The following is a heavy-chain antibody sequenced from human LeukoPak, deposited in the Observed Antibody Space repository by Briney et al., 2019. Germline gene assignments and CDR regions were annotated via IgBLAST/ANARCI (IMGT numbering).Heavy chain of an antibody. CDR3: ARAGQMATMLYYFDY. J-gene: IGHJ4*02. CDR1: GYTFTSYD. Sequence: ASVKVSCKASGYTFTSYDINWVRQATGQGLEWMGWMNPNSGNTGYARKFQGRVTMTRNTSISTAYMELSSLRSEDTAVYYCARAGQMATMLYYFDYWGQGTLVTVSS. V-gene: IGHV1-8*01. CDR2: MNPNSGNT. D-gene: IGHD5-24*01.